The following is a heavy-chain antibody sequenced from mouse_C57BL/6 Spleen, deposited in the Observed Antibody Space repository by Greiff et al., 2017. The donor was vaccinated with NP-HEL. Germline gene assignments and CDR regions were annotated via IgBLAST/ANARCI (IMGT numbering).Heavy chain of an antibody. Sequence: EVKLVESGGGLVKPGGSLKLSCAASGFTFSDYGMHWVRQAPEKGLEWVAYISSGSSTIYYADTVKGRLTIYRDNAKNTLFLQMTSLRSEDTAMYYCARGDWYFDVWGTGTTVTVSS. CDR2: ISSGSSTI. CDR3: ARGDWYFDV. J-gene: IGHJ1*03. CDR1: GFTFSDYG. V-gene: IGHV5-17*01.